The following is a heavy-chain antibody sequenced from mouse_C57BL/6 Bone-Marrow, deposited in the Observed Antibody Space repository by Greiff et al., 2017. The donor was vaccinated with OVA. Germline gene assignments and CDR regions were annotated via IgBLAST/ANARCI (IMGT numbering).Heavy chain of an antibody. Sequence: VQLQQSGPELVKPGASVKISCKASGYTFTDYYMNWVKQSHGKSLEWIGDINPNNGGTSYNQKFKGKATLTVDKSSSTAYMELRSLTSEDSAVYYCARCPLYYGSSPYYFDYWGQGTTLTVSS. CDR2: INPNNGGT. D-gene: IGHD1-1*01. CDR1: GYTFTDYY. CDR3: ARCPLYYGSSPYYFDY. J-gene: IGHJ2*01. V-gene: IGHV1-26*01.